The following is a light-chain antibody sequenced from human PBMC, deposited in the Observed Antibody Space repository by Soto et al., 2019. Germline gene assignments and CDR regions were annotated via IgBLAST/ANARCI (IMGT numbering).Light chain of an antibody. Sequence: DIQLTQSPSFLSASVGDRVTITCRASQGINSYLAWYQQKPGKAPKLLIYAASTLQSGVPSRFRGSGSGTEFTLTISSLQPEDFVTYYCQHLNNYPLTFGQGTKLEIK. J-gene: IGKJ2*01. V-gene: IGKV1-9*01. CDR1: QGINSY. CDR3: QHLNNYPLT. CDR2: AAS.